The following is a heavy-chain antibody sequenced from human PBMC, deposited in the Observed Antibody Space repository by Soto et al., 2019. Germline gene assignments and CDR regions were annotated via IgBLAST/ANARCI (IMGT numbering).Heavy chain of an antibody. CDR3: AKSVYNWNDGFFDY. CDR1: GFTFSSYA. J-gene: IGHJ4*02. CDR2: ISSRGINK. Sequence: PGGSLRLSCAASGFTFSSYAMSWVRQAPGKGLEWVSVISSRGINKYYADSVKGRFTISRDNSKNTLYLQMNSLRAEDTAVYYCAKSVYNWNDGFFDYWGQGTLVTSPQ. D-gene: IGHD1-1*01. V-gene: IGHV3-23*01.